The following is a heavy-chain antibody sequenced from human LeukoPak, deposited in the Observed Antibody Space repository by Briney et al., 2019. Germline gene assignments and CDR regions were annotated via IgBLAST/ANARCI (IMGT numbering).Heavy chain of an antibody. CDR3: AKDLDYGGNSGSFDY. Sequence: GGSLRLSCAASGFTFSSYGMSWVRQAPGKGLEWVSAISGSGGSTYYADSVKGRFTISRDNSKNTLYLQMNSLRAEDTAVYYCAKDLDYGGNSGSFDYWGQGTLVTVSS. CDR2: ISGSGGST. D-gene: IGHD4-23*01. J-gene: IGHJ4*02. CDR1: GFTFSSYG. V-gene: IGHV3-23*01.